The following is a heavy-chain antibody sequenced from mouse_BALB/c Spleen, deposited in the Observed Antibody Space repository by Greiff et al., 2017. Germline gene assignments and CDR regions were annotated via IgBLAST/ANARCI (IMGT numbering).Heavy chain of an antibody. Sequence: QVQLQQPGAELVKPGASVKLSCKASGYTFTSYYMYWVKQRPGQGLEWIGGINPSNGGTNFNEKFKSKATLTVDKSSSTAYMQLSSLTSEDSAVYYCTRSQTGTGLAYWGQGTLVTVSA. CDR2: INPSNGGT. CDR3: TRSQTGTGLAY. J-gene: IGHJ3*01. V-gene: IGHV1S81*02. D-gene: IGHD4-1*01. CDR1: GYTFTSYY.